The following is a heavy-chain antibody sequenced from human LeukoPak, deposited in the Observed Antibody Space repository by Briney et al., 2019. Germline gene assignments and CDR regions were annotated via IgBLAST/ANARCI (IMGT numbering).Heavy chain of an antibody. Sequence: GGSLRLSCAASGFTFSSYSMNWVRQAPGKGLEWVSSISSSSSYIYYADSVKGRFTISRDNAKTSLYLQMNSLRAEDTAVYYCARVRRGYCSGGSCQGFDYWGQGTLVTVSS. V-gene: IGHV3-21*01. CDR1: GFTFSSYS. CDR2: ISSSSSYI. J-gene: IGHJ4*02. CDR3: ARVRRGYCSGGSCQGFDY. D-gene: IGHD2-15*01.